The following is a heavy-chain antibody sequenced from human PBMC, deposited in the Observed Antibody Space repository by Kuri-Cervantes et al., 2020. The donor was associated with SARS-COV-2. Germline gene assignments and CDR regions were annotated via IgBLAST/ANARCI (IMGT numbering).Heavy chain of an antibody. CDR2: IKQDGSEK. D-gene: IGHD1-26*01. V-gene: IGHV3-7*05. CDR3: ASQGAVY. J-gene: IGHJ4*02. Sequence: GESLKISCAASEFIFSSSWMSWVRQAPGKGLEWVANIKQDGSEKYYLDSVKGRFTTCRDNAKKSLYLQMNSLRVENTAVYYCASQGAVYWGQGTLVTVSS. CDR1: EFIFSSSW.